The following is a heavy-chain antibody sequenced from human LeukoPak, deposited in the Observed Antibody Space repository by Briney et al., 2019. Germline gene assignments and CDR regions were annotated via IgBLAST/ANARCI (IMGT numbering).Heavy chain of an antibody. Sequence: GGSLRLSCAASGFTFSSYGMHWVRQAPGKGLEWVAVIWYDGTNIYYGDSVKGRFTISRDNSKNTLYLQMNSLRAEDTAVYYCAEGVAAAGSYDYWGQGTLVTVSS. CDR1: GFTFSSYG. J-gene: IGHJ4*02. CDR3: AEGVAAAGSYDY. CDR2: IWYDGTNI. D-gene: IGHD6-13*01. V-gene: IGHV3-33*06.